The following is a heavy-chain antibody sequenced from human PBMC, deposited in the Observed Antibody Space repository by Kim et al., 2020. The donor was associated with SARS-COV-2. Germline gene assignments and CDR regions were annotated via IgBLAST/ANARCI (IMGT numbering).Heavy chain of an antibody. V-gene: IGHV3-23*01. Sequence: GGSLRLSCAASGFTFSSYAMSWVRQAPGKGLEWVSAISGSGGSTYYADSVKGRFTISRDNSKNTLYLQMNSLRAEDTAIYYCAILHPGELSLDYWGQGTLVTVSS. CDR1: GFTFSSYA. CDR3: AILHPGELSLDY. D-gene: IGHD3-10*01. J-gene: IGHJ4*02. CDR2: ISGSGGST.